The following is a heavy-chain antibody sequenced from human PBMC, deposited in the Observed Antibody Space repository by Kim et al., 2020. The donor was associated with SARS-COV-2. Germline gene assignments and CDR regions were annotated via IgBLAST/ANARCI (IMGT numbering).Heavy chain of an antibody. CDR1: GYTVTYSY. V-gene: IGHV3-66*01. Sequence: GGSLRLSCAASGYTVTYSYMGWVRQAQGKGQEWVSIIYSGGNIIYADYVKVRLIISRDHYKNTMYLQMNSLRAEDTAVYYCATVVVYYYDGYFTNWGQDT. J-gene: IGHJ1*01. CDR3: ATVVVYYYDGYFTN. D-gene: IGHD3-16*01. CDR2: IYSGGNI.